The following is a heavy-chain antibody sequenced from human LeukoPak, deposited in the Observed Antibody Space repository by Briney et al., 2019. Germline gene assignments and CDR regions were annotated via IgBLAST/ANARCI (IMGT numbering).Heavy chain of an antibody. V-gene: IGHV3-64*01. CDR2: ISSNGGST. CDR3: ARASFTVIAVAGIIGY. Sequence: GGSLRLSCAASGFTFSSYAMHWVRQAPGKGLEYVSAISSNGGSTYYANSVKGRFTISRDNSKNTLYLQMGSLRAEDMAVYSCARASFTVIAVAGIIGYWGQGTLVTVSS. CDR1: GFTFSSYA. D-gene: IGHD6-13*01. J-gene: IGHJ4*02.